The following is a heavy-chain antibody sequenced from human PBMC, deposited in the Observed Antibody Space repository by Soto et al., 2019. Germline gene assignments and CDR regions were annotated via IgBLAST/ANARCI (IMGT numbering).Heavy chain of an antibody. J-gene: IGHJ4*02. Sequence: GASVKVSCKASGYTFTTYYMHWLRQARGQGLEWMGIITPSSGSTNYAQKFQDRVTLTMDTSTSTVYMELSSLRFEDTAVYYCARDLAAADYWGQGTLVTVSS. CDR1: GYTFTTYY. V-gene: IGHV1-46*01. D-gene: IGHD6-13*01. CDR2: ITPSSGST. CDR3: ARDLAAADY.